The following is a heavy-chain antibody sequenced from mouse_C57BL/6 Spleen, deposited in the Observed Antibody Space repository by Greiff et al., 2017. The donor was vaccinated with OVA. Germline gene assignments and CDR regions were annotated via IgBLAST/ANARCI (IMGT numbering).Heavy chain of an antibody. CDR2: IYPGSGNT. V-gene: IGHV1-76*01. CDR3: ARDSSGYYAMDY. J-gene: IGHJ4*01. Sequence: QVQLQQSGAELVRPGASVKLSCKASGYTFTDYYINWVKQRPGQGLEWIARIYPGSGNTYYNEKFKGKATLTAEKSSSTAYMQLSSLTSEDSAVYFCARDSSGYYAMDYWGQGTSVTVSS. D-gene: IGHD3-2*02. CDR1: GYTFTDYY.